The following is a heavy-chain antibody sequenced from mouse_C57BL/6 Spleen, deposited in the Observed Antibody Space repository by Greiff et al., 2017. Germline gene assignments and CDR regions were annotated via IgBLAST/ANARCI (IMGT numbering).Heavy chain of an antibody. CDR1: GFNIKDYY. D-gene: IGHD1-1*02. CDR2: IDPEDGET. Sequence: EVKVVESGAELVKPGASVKLSCTASGFNIKDYYMHWVKQRTEQGLEWIGRIDPEDGETKYAPKFQGKATITAATSSNTAYLQLSSLTSEDTAVYYCARTYGLWYFDGWGTGTTVTVSS. J-gene: IGHJ1*03. CDR3: ARTYGLWYFDG. V-gene: IGHV14-2*01.